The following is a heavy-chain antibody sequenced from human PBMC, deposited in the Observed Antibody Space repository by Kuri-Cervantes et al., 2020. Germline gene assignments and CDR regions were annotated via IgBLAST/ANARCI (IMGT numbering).Heavy chain of an antibody. D-gene: IGHD3-9*01. V-gene: IGHV3-48*01. CDR1: GFTFSSYS. CDR2: ISSSSSTI. J-gene: IGHJ4*02. Sequence: GGSLRLSCAASGFTFSSYSMNWVRQAPGKGLEWVSYISSSSSTIYYADSVKGRFTISRDNSKNTLYLQMNSLRAEDTAVYYCAKVAYYDILTGYYHYWGQGTLVTVSS. CDR3: AKVAYYDILTGYYHY.